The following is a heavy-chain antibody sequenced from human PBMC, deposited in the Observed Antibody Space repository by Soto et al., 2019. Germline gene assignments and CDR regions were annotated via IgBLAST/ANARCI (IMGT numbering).Heavy chain of an antibody. CDR2: ISPYNGNS. J-gene: IGHJ4*02. CDR3: APQIDPVMVFRD. V-gene: IGHV1-18*01. D-gene: IGHD5-18*01. CDR1: DKTFLSYG. Sequence: QVQLVQSGAEVKKPGASVKVSCKASDKTFLSYGISWVRQGPGQGLEWMGWISPYNGNSNYARKLRGRVTMTTDPSASTAYMELRSLRSDATAVYYCAPQIDPVMVFRDWGQGTLVTVSS.